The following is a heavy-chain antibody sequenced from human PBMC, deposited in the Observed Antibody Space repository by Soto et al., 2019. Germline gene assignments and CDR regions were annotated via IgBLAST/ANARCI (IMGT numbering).Heavy chain of an antibody. CDR1: GFIFSDLY. CDR3: ASDQYYYAPGY. Sequence: PGGSLRLSCAASGFIFSDLYMTWIRQAPGKGLEWLSYISGGGETIHYADSVKGRFTVSRDNARRSLYLQMNSLRADDTAVYYSASDQYYYAPGYWGQGTLVTVSS. D-gene: IGHD3-10*01. V-gene: IGHV3-11*01. J-gene: IGHJ4*02. CDR2: ISGGGETI.